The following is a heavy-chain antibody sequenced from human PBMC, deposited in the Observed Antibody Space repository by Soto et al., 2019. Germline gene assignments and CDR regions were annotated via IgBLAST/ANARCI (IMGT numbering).Heavy chain of an antibody. CDR1: GYTFTSYG. D-gene: IGHD3-22*01. CDR2: ISAYNGNT. CDR3: ARSPPYYYDSRGNWFDP. J-gene: IGHJ5*02. V-gene: IGHV1-18*04. Sequence: ASVKVSCKASGYTFTSYGISWVRQAPGQGLEWVGWISAYNGNTNYAQKLQGRVTMTTDTSTSTAYMELRSLRSDDTAVYYCARSPPYYYDSRGNWFDPWGQGTLVTVSS.